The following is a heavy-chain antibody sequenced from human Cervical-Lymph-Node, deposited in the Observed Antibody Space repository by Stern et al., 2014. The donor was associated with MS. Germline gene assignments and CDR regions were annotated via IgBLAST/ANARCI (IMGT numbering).Heavy chain of an antibody. Sequence: EVQLVESGGVLVQPGGSLRLSCAASGSTFSSYDMHWVRQATGKRLEWVSAIGSGGDTYYSGSVKGRFPISKENAKNSLYLQMNSLRAGDTAVYYCAREVEDSRSSSWHFDLWGRGPLVTVSS. CDR1: GSTFSSYD. CDR3: AREVEDSRSSSWHFDL. V-gene: IGHV3-13*01. CDR2: IGSGGDT. J-gene: IGHJ2*01. D-gene: IGHD6-6*01.